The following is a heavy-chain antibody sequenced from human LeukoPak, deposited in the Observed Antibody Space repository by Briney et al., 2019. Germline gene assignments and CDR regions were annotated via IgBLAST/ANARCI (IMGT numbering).Heavy chain of an antibody. CDR1: GFTFSSYA. D-gene: IGHD2-15*01. J-gene: IGHJ5*02. V-gene: IGHV4-38-2*01. CDR3: ARSHYSRFDP. CDR2: ISSSGTT. Sequence: KTGGSLRLSCAASGFTFSSYAMSWVRQAPGKGLDWIGSISSSGTTYYKPSLKSRVTISVDTSKNQFSLKLSSVTAADTAFYYCARSHYSRFDPWGQGTLVTVSS.